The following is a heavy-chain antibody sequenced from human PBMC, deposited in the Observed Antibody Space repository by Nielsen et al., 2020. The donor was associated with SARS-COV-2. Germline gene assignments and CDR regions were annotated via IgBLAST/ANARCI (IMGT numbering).Heavy chain of an antibody. D-gene: IGHD1-20*01. Sequence: ASVKVSCKASGYDFMDYYIHWVRLTPRQGLEWMGRINPYSGDTVFAQKFQGYVTLTRDTSITTAYMELRSLTPDDTALYYCARHMTGLTGGYYVMDVWGQGTTVTVSS. CDR1: GYDFMDYY. V-gene: IGHV1-2*04. J-gene: IGHJ6*02. CDR3: ARHMTGLTGGYYVMDV. CDR2: INPYSGDT.